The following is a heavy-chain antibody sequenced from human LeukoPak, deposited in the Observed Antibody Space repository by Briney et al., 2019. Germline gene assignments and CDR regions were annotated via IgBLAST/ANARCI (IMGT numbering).Heavy chain of an antibody. J-gene: IGHJ4*02. CDR1: GFTFSSYG. Sequence: GGTLRLSCAASGFTFSSYGMSWVRQAPGKGLEWVSAISGSGGSTCYADSVKGRFTISRDNSKNTLYLQMNSLRAEDTAVYYCAKDGNTAMAYYFDYWGQGTLVTVSS. CDR3: AKDGNTAMAYYFDY. V-gene: IGHV3-23*01. D-gene: IGHD5-18*01. CDR2: ISGSGGST.